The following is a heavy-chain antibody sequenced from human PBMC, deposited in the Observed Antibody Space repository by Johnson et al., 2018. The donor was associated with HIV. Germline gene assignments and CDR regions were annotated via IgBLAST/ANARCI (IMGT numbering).Heavy chain of an antibody. Sequence: QVQLVESGVGVVQPGRSLRLSCAASGFTFGSYAMHWVRQAPGKGLEWVALISFDGGTKYYADSVKGRFIISRDNSKNTLYLELNSLRAEDTAMYYCAMGGVHCSGGSGYSRNAFDILGQGTMVTVFS. D-gene: IGHD2-15*01. J-gene: IGHJ3*02. CDR2: ISFDGGTK. V-gene: IGHV3-30*04. CDR1: GFTFGSYA. CDR3: AMGGVHCSGGSGYSRNAFDI.